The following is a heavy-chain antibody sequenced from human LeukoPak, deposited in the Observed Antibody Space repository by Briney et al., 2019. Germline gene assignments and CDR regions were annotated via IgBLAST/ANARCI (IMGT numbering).Heavy chain of an antibody. CDR3: ARSGYSYYYYYMDV. Sequence: SETLSLTCTVSGGSISSYYWSWIRQPPGKGLEWIGYIYYSGSTNYNPSLKSRVTISVDTSKNQFSLKLSSVTAADTAVYYCARSGYSYYYYYMDVWGKGTTVTVSS. CDR1: GGSISSYY. J-gene: IGHJ6*03. CDR2: IYYSGST. V-gene: IGHV4-59*01. D-gene: IGHD3-3*01.